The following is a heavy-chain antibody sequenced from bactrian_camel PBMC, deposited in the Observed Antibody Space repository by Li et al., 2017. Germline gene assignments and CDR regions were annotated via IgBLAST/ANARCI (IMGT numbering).Heavy chain of an antibody. CDR2: IDSAGTR. CDR3: AADRLCTGLRSGY. J-gene: IGHJ6*01. Sequence: QVQLVESGGGSVQPGGSLRVTCAASGFSTSGYCMGWFRQAPGKEREGVAFIDSAGTRSTADSVTGRFTISKDNIKNTLYLEMSSLKPEDTAMYYCAADRLCTGLRSGYRGRGTQVTVS. V-gene: IGHV3S26*01. CDR1: GFSTSGYC. D-gene: IGHD7*01.